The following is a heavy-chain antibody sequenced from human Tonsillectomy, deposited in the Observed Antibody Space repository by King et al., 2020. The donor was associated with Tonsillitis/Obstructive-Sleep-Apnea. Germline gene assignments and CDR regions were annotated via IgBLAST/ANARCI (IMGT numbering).Heavy chain of an antibody. V-gene: IGHV4-34*01. CDR2: INHSGST. D-gene: IGHD2-2*01. CDR1: GGSFSGYY. J-gene: IGHJ3*02. Sequence: VQLQQWGAGLLKPSETLSLTCAVYGGSFSGYYWSWIRQPPGKGLEWIGEINHSGSTNYNPSLKSRVTISVDTSKNQFSLKLSSVTAADTAVYYCARDVVPAASAFDIWGQGTMVTVSS. CDR3: ARDVVPAASAFDI.